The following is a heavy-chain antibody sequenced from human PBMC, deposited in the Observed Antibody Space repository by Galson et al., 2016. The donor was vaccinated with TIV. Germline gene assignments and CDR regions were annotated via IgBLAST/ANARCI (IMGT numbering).Heavy chain of an antibody. V-gene: IGHV3-23*01. J-gene: IGHJ6*02. CDR2: ISAGGGRT. CDR3: AKMDSSGFDYVRRFDF. Sequence: SLRLSCAASGFAFSSFAMTWVRQAPGKGLEWVSRISAGGGRTDYADSVKGRFTISRDNPKNTLYLQMSSLRADDTAVYFCAKMDSSGFDYVRRFDFWGQGTTVTVA. D-gene: IGHD3-22*01. CDR1: GFAFSSFA.